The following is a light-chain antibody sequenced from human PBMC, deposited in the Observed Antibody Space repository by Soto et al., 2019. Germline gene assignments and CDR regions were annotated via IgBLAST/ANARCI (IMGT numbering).Light chain of an antibody. CDR3: QQRSNWPWT. CDR2: DAS. Sequence: PGESAALSCRASQSLSRYFAWYQQTPGRAPRVLIYDASSRATGVPPRFRGSGSGANFTLTISNLEPEDSAIYFCQQRSNWPWTFGQGTKVDTK. CDR1: QSLSRY. V-gene: IGKV3-11*01. J-gene: IGKJ1*01.